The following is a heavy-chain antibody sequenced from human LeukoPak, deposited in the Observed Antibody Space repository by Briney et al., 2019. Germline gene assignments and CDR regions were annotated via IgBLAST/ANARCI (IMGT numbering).Heavy chain of an antibody. CDR3: ARLREAAGV. CDR1: GFTFSSYS. J-gene: IGHJ6*02. V-gene: IGHV3-7*03. D-gene: IGHD6-13*01. Sequence: GGSLRLSCAASGFTFSSYSMNWVRQAPGKGLEWVATIKEDGSEKYYVDSVKGRFTISRDNAKNSLYLQMDSLRAEDTAVYYCARLREAAGVWGQGTTVTVSS. CDR2: IKEDGSEK.